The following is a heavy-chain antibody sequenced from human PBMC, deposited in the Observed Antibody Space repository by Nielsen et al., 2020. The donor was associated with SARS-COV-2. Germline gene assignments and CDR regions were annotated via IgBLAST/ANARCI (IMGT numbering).Heavy chain of an antibody. CDR1: GSTFSSSA. V-gene: IGHV3-23*05. CDR2: IYGSGSSS. D-gene: IGHD1-7*01. J-gene: IGHJ4*02. Sequence: GESLKISCAASGSTFSSSAMSWLRQAPGKGLEWVSLIYGSGSSSYYADSVKGRFTISRDNSKNTVDLQMNSLRADDTAVYYCAKKFGINWNYDYWGQGTLVTVSS. CDR3: AKKFGINWNYDY.